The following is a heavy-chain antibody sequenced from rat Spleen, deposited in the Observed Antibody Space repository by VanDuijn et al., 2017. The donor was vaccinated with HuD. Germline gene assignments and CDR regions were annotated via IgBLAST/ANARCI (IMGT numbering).Heavy chain of an antibody. CDR1: GLSFSNYD. Sequence: EVQLVESGGGLVQPGRSMKLSCAASGLSFSNYDMAWVRQAPTKGLVWVASISYDGSNTYSRDSVKGRFTISRDNAKSTLYLQMDSLRSEDTATYYCARHRDNYGVMDAWGQGASVTVSS. CDR2: ISYDGSNT. D-gene: IGHD1-5*01. CDR3: ARHRDNYGVMDA. V-gene: IGHV5-25*01. J-gene: IGHJ4*01.